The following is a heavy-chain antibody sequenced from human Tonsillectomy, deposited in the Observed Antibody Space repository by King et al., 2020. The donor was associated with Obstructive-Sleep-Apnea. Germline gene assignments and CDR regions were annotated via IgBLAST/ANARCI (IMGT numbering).Heavy chain of an antibody. D-gene: IGHD3-16*01. J-gene: IGHJ3*01. CDR3: ARHARALDAFDV. Sequence: QLPHSGPGVVTPSATLSLTVRCSGGSISSSNYYWRVIIPHTGKVVSFRFVLSSRSSTYYTPSLKSRVTISVDTSKNQFSLQLRSVTAADTAVYYCARHARALDAFDVWGQGTLVTVSS. CDR1: GGSISSSNYY. V-gene: IGHV4-39*01. CDR2: LSSRSST.